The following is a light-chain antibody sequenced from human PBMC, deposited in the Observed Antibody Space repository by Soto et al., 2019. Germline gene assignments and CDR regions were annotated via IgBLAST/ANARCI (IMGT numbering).Light chain of an antibody. CDR1: SSDVGGSNF. V-gene: IGLV2-14*03. CDR2: DVA. CDR3: VSYTSSSLYV. Sequence: QSALTQPASVSDSPGQSITISCTGTSSDVGGSNFVSWYQQHPGKPPKLIIYDVANRPSGVSNRFSGSKSGSTASLIISRLQTEDEADYYCVSYTSSSLYVFGTGTKVTVL. J-gene: IGLJ1*01.